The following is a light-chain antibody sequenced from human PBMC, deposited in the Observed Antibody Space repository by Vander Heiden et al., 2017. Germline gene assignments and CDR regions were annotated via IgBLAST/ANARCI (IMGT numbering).Light chain of an antibody. CDR1: QSVLYSSNNKNY. CDR2: WAS. CDR3: QQYDSTPLT. J-gene: IGKJ4*01. Sequence: DIVMTLSPDSLAVSLGERATINCKSSQSVLYSSNNKNYLAWYQQKPGQPPKLLIYWASTRESGVPDRFSGSGSGTDFTLTISSLQAEDVAVYYCQQYDSTPLTFGGGTKVEIK. V-gene: IGKV4-1*01.